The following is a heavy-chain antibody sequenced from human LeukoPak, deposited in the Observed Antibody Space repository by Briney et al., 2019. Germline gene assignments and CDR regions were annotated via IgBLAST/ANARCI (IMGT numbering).Heavy chain of an antibody. CDR1: GYTFGSDD. CDR3: ARVAYGGSSYFDY. V-gene: IGHV1-8*03. CDR2: INPNNGNL. J-gene: IGHJ4*02. D-gene: IGHD5-12*01. Sequence: ASVKVSCKASGYTFGSDDINWVRQATGQGLEWMGWINPNNGNLGYAQKFQGRVTITADKSTSTAYMELSSLRSEDTAVYYCARVAYGGSSYFDYWGQGTLVTVSS.